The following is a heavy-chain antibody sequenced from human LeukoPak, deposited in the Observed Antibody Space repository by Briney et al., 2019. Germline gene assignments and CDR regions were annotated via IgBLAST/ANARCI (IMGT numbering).Heavy chain of an antibody. CDR1: GYTFTSYD. J-gene: IGHJ6*02. CDR3: AREDRVGCSGGSCYSPKDAGTQKTPGSSYYGMDV. D-gene: IGHD2-15*01. CDR2: MNPNSGNT. Sequence: ASVKVSCKASGYTFTSYDINWVRQATGQGLEWMGWMNPNSGNTGYAQKFQGRVTMTRNTSISTAYMELSSLRSEDTAVYYCAREDRVGCSGGSCYSPKDAGTQKTPGSSYYGMDVWGQGTTVTVSS. V-gene: IGHV1-8*01.